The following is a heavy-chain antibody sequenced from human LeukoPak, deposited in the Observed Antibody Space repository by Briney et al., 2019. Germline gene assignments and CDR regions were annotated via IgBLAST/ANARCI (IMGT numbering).Heavy chain of an antibody. J-gene: IGHJ6*03. CDR1: GGSISTTSYY. V-gene: IGHV4-39*01. CDR3: ARNPSLGVVAAYGPVAYMDI. Sequence: PSETLSLTCTVYGGSISTTSYYWAWLRQTPGKGLEWIGSIYYSGGTHYNPSLESRVTISVDTSKKQFSLILTSVTASDTATYYCARNPSLGVVAAYGPVAYMDIWGKGTTVSVSS. D-gene: IGHD2-15*01. CDR2: IYYSGGT.